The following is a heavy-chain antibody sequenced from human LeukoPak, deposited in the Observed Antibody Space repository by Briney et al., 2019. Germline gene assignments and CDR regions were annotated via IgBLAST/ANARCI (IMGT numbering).Heavy chain of an antibody. D-gene: IGHD1-7*01. J-gene: IGHJ4*02. CDR1: GFTFTSYW. CDR3: AISLTRTSDY. Sequence: GGSLRLSCAASGFTFTSYWMHWVRQGPGKGLVRVSRINSDGKGTTYADSVKGRFTISRDNTKNTLYLEMNSLRAEDTAVYYCAISLTRTSDYWGQGTLVTVSS. CDR2: INSDGKGT. V-gene: IGHV3-74*01.